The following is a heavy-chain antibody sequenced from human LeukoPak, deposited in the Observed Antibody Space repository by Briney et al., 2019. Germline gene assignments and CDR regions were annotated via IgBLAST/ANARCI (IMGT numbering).Heavy chain of an antibody. J-gene: IGHJ6*02. Sequence: SVKVSCKASGGTFSSYAISWVRQAPGQGLEWMGGIIPIFGTANYAQKFQGRVTITADESTSTAYMELSSLRSEDTAVYYCARAGTAGDYYYYNVMDVWGQGTTVTVSS. CDR3: ARAGTAGDYYYYNVMDV. CDR2: IIPIFGTA. D-gene: IGHD1-1*01. CDR1: GGTFSSYA. V-gene: IGHV1-69*01.